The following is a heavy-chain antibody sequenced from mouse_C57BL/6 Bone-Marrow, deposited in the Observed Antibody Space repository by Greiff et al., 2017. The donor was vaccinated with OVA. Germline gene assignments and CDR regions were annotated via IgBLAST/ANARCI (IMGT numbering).Heavy chain of an antibody. J-gene: IGHJ3*01. CDR3: AREGLTLLPELRVAY. CDR2: ISDGGSYT. V-gene: IGHV5-4*01. Sequence: EVMLVESGGGLVKPGGSLKLSCAASGFTFSSYAMSWVRQTPEKRLEWVATISDGGSYTYYPDNVKGRFTISRDNAKNNLYLQMSPLKSEDTPMYYCAREGLTLLPELRVAYWGQGTLVTVSA. CDR1: GFTFSSYA. D-gene: IGHD2-1*01.